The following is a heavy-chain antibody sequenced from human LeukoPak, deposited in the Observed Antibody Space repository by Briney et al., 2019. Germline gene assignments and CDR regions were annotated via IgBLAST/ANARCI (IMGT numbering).Heavy chain of an antibody. V-gene: IGHV3-23*01. Sequence: AGGSLRLSCAASGFTFSSYAMSWVPQAPGKGLEWVSAISGSGGSTYYADSVKGRFTISRDNSKNTLYLQMNSLRAEDTAVYYCAKCGARLRFLEWYDYWGQGTLVTVSS. CDR1: GFTFSSYA. CDR3: AKCGARLRFLEWYDY. CDR2: ISGSGGST. J-gene: IGHJ4*02. D-gene: IGHD3-3*01.